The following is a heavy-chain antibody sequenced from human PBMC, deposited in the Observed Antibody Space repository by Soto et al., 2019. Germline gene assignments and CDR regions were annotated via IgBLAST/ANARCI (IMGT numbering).Heavy chain of an antibody. CDR3: ARDRVVPAVDYSYGMDV. J-gene: IGHJ6*02. Sequence: SETLSLTCTVSGGSISSGDYYWSWIRQPPGKGLEWIGYIYYSGSTYYNPSLKSRVTISVDTSKNQFSLKLSSVTAADTAVYYCARDRVVPAVDYSYGMDVWGQGTTVTVPS. CDR1: GGSISSGDYY. V-gene: IGHV4-30-4*01. CDR2: IYYSGST. D-gene: IGHD2-2*01.